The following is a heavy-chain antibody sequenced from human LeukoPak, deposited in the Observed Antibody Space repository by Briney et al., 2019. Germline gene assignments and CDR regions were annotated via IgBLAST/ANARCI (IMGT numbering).Heavy chain of an antibody. CDR2: ISSSSDAI. Sequence: GGSLRLSCAASGFTFSDYYMNWVRQAPGKGLEWVAFISSSSDAIYYADSVKGRFTISRDNAKNSLYLQMNSLTAADTAVYYCARGLSGSRGSWLTDFWGQGALVTVSS. V-gene: IGHV3-11*01. D-gene: IGHD1-26*01. J-gene: IGHJ4*02. CDR1: GFTFSDYY. CDR3: ARGLSGSRGSWLTDF.